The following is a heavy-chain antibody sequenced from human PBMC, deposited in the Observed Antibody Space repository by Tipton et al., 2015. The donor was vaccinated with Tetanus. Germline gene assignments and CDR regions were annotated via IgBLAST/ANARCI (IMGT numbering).Heavy chain of an antibody. V-gene: IGHV4-39*01. Sequence: TLSLTCTVSGGSISSSSYYWGWIRQPPGKGLEWIGSIYYSGSTYYNPSLKSRVTISVDTSKNQFSLKLSSVTAADTAVYYCARLGRDPGWYYYYGMDVWGQGTTVTVSS. J-gene: IGHJ6*02. CDR3: ARLGRDPGWYYYYGMDV. CDR2: IYYSGST. CDR1: GGSISSSSYY. D-gene: IGHD3-9*01.